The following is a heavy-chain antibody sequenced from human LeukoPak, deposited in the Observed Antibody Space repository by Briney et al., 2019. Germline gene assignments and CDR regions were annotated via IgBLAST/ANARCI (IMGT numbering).Heavy chain of an antibody. J-gene: IGHJ4*02. V-gene: IGHV3-30*02. CDR3: ARDRSLGGGFDY. Sequence: PGGSLRLSCAASGSTFSNYGMHWVRQAPGKGLEWVAFIRYDGSNKYYADSVKGRFTISRDNSKNTLYLQLNSLRAEDTAVYYCARDRSLGGGFDYWGQGTLVTVSS. CDR2: IRYDGSNK. D-gene: IGHD3-16*01. CDR1: GSTFSNYG.